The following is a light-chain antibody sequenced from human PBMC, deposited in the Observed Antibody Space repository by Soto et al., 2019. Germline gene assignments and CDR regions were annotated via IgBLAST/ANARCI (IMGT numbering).Light chain of an antibody. J-gene: IGKJ4*01. CDR3: QQYGSSLALT. CDR1: QSVSSSY. CDR2: GAS. V-gene: IGKV3-20*01. Sequence: EIVLTQSPGTLSVSPGERATLSCRASQSVSSSYLAWYQQKPGQAPRLLIYGASSRATGIPDRFSGSGSGTDFTLTISRLEPEDFAVYYCQQYGSSLALTFGGGTKVDIK.